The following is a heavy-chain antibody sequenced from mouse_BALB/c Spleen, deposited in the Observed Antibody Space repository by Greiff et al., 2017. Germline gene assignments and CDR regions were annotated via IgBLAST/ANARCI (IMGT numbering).Heavy chain of an antibody. CDR3: ARSMITTGYWYFDV. V-gene: IGHV5-15*02. J-gene: IGHJ1*01. D-gene: IGHD2-4*01. CDR2: ISNLAYSI. CDR1: GFTFSDYG. Sequence: EVKLVESGGGLVQPGGSRKLSCAASGFTFSDYGMAWVRQAPGKGPEWVAFISNLAYSIYYADTVTGRFTISRENAKNTLYLEMSSLRSEDTAMYYCARSMITTGYWYFDVWGAGTTVTVSS.